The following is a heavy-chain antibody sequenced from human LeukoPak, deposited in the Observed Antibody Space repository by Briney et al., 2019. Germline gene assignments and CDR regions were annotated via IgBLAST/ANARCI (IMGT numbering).Heavy chain of an antibody. CDR2: ISSSGSTI. CDR3: ARDQNYYDSSALGY. D-gene: IGHD3-22*01. J-gene: IGHJ4*02. V-gene: IGHV3-11*04. CDR1: GFTFSDYY. Sequence: GGSLRLSCAASGFTFSDYYMSWIRQAPGKGLEWVSYISSSGSTIYYADSVKGRFTISRDNAKNSPYLQMNSLRAEDTAVYYCARDQNYYDSSALGYWGQGTLVTVSS.